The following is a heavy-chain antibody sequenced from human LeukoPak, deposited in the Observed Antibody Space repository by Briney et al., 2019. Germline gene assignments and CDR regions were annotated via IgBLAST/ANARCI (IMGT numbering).Heavy chain of an antibody. CDR1: GGSISTYY. Sequence: SETLSLTCTVSGGSISTYYWSWIRQPPGKGLEWIGYMDYSGSSNYNPSLKSRVSMSIETSKKKFSLRLNSVTVADTAVYYCARHQFARDFWSGFAGLDVWGLGTTVTVSS. V-gene: IGHV4-59*08. D-gene: IGHD3-3*01. CDR3: ARHQFARDFWSGFAGLDV. CDR2: MDYSGSS. J-gene: IGHJ6*02.